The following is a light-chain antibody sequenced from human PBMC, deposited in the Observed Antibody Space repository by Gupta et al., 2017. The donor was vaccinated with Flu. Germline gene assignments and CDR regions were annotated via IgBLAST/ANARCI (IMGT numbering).Light chain of an antibody. Sequence: DIQMTQSPSSLSVSVGDRVTITCRASQSISSYLNWYQQKPGKAPKLLIYAASSLQSGVPSRFSGSGSGTDFTLNISSLQPEDFATYYCQQGYSTPRSFGQGTKLEIK. CDR1: QSISSY. CDR3: QQGYSTPRS. J-gene: IGKJ2*03. CDR2: AAS. V-gene: IGKV1-39*01.